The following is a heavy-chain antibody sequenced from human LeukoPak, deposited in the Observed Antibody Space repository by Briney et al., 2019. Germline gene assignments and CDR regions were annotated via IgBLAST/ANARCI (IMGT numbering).Heavy chain of an antibody. D-gene: IGHD3-10*01. CDR2: IIPILGIA. CDR1: GGTFSSYA. CDR3: ARARFYSGSGSYPDDY. J-gene: IGHJ4*02. V-gene: IGHV1-69*04. Sequence: SVKVSCKASGGTFSSYAISWVRQAPGQGLEWMGRIIPILGIANYAQKFQSRVTITADKSTSTAYMELSSLRSEDTAVYYCARARFYSGSGSYPDDYWGQGPLVTVSS.